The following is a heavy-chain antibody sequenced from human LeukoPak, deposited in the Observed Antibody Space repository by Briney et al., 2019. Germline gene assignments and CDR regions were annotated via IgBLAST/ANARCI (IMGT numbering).Heavy chain of an antibody. Sequence: GSLRLSCAASGFTFSSYSMNWVRQAPGKGLEWIGNIYYTGSTYYNPSLKSRVAISVDTSKNRFSLKLTSVTVADTAVYFCARLRSQDTFDVWGQGTMVTVSS. V-gene: IGHV4-39*01. J-gene: IGHJ3*01. CDR1: GFTFSSYSMN. CDR2: IYYTGST. CDR3: ARLRSQDTFDV.